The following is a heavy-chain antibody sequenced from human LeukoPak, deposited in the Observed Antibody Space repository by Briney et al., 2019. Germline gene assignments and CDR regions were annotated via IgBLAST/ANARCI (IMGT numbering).Heavy chain of an antibody. CDR1: GYTFTGYY. D-gene: IGHD2-2*01. V-gene: IGHV1-2*02. J-gene: IGHJ5*02. CDR2: IIPNSGDT. CDR3: ARALGVVPVAP. Sequence: GASVKVSCKASGYTFTGYYMHWVRQAPGQGLEWVGRIIPNSGDTLYAQKFKGRVTMTRDTSISTAYMELSRLRSDDTAVYYCARALGVVPVAPWGQGTLVTVS.